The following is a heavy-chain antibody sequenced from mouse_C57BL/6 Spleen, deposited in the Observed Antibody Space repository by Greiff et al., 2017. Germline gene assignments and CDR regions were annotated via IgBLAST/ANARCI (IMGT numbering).Heavy chain of an antibody. CDR2: IHPNSGST. J-gene: IGHJ1*03. Sequence: QVQLKESGAELVKPGASVKLSCKASGYTFTSYWMHWVKQRPGQGLEWIGLIHPNSGSTNYNEKIKGKATLTVDKSSSTAYMQLRSLISEDSAVDDSARRDGSSYYGYFDGWGKGTTVTVSS. V-gene: IGHV1-64*01. D-gene: IGHD1-1*01. CDR1: GYTFTSYW. CDR3: ARRDGSSYYGYFDG.